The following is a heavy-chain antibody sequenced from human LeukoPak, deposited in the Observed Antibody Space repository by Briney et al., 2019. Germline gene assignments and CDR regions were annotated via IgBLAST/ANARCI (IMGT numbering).Heavy chain of an antibody. Sequence: GGSLRLSCAASGFTFSSYSMNWVRQAPGKGLEWVSSISSSSSYAYYADSVKGRFTISRDNAKNSLYLQMNSLRAEDTAVYYCARSRFGGYFDYWGQGALVTVSS. V-gene: IGHV3-21*01. CDR2: ISSSSSYA. D-gene: IGHD3-16*01. CDR1: GFTFSSYS. J-gene: IGHJ4*02. CDR3: ARSRFGGYFDY.